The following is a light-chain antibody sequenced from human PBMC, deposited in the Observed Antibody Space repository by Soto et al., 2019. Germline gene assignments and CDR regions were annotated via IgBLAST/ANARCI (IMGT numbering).Light chain of an antibody. CDR3: QSYDSRLSGSV. Sequence: QPVLTQPPSVSGAPGQRVTISCTGSSSNIGAGYDVHWYQQFPGTAPKLLIYGNSNRPSGVPDRFSGSKSGTSASLAITGLQAEDEADYYCQSYDSRLSGSVFGGGTKLTVL. CDR1: SSNIGAGYD. CDR2: GNS. V-gene: IGLV1-40*01. J-gene: IGLJ2*01.